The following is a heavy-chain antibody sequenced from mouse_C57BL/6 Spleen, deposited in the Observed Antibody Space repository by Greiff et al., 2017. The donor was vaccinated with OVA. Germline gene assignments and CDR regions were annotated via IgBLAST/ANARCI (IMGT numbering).Heavy chain of an antibody. CDR3: ARGRYDYDGGYYCDD. J-gene: IGHJ2*01. D-gene: IGHD2-4*01. CDR1: GYTFTSYW. V-gene: IGHV1-55*01. Sequence: QVQLKQPGAELVKPGASVKMSCKASGYTFTSYWIPWVKQRPGQGLEWIGDIYPGSGSTNYNEKFKSKATLTVDTSSSTAYMQLSSLTSEDSAVYYCARGRYDYDGGYYCDDWGQGTTLTVSS. CDR2: IYPGSGST.